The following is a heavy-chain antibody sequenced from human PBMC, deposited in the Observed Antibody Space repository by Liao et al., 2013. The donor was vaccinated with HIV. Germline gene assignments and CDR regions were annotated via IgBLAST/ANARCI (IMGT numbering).Heavy chain of an antibody. V-gene: IGHV4-61*02. Sequence: QLRLQESGPGLVKPSQTLSLTCTVSGGSISSAGYYWSWIRQPPGQGLEWIGRIYTSGSTNYNPSLKSRVTMSVDTSKNQFSLKLSSVTAADTAVYYCASSPFGETYAFDIWGQGTMVTVSS. CDR2: IYTSGST. CDR3: ASSPFGETYAFDI. CDR1: GGSISSAGYY. J-gene: IGHJ3*02. D-gene: IGHD3-10*01.